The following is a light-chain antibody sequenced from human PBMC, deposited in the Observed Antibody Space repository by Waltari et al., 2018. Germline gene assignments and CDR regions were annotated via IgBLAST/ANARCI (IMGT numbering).Light chain of an antibody. V-gene: IGLV5-45*03. J-gene: IGLJ2*01. CDR2: YKSDSDK. Sequence: QAVLTQPSSLSASPGASASLTCTLRSVVNVPNHRIYWYQPKPGSPPQYLLRYKSDSDKKQGSGVPSRFSGSKDASANAGILLISGLQSEDEADYYCMIWRSGASEFGGGTKLTVL. CDR1: SVVNVPNHR. CDR3: MIWRSGASE.